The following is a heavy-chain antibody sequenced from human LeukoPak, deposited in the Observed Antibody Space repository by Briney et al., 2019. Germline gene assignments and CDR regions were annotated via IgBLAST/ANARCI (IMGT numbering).Heavy chain of an antibody. Sequence: ASVKVSCKASGGTFSSYAISWVRQAPGQGLEWMGGIIPIFGTANYAQKFQGRVTITADESTSTAYMELSSLRSEDTAVYYCAAYYGSVLYYFDYWGQGTLVTVSS. CDR1: GGTFSSYA. CDR3: AAYYGSVLYYFDY. J-gene: IGHJ4*02. CDR2: IIPIFGTA. V-gene: IGHV1-69*13. D-gene: IGHD3-10*01.